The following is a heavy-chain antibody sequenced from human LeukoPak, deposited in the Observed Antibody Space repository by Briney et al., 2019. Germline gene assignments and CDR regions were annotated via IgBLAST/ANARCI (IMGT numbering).Heavy chain of an antibody. CDR1: GYTFTNYY. CDR2: IKPSGGST. V-gene: IGHV1-46*01. D-gene: IGHD6-19*01. J-gene: IGHJ4*02. Sequence: ASAKVSCKASGYTFTNYYMHWVRQATGQGLEWKGIIKPSGGSTSYAQKFQGRVTMTRDTSTSTVYMELSSLRSEDTAVYYCARGYSSGWFLGGDFDYWGQGTLVTVSS. CDR3: ARGYSSGWFLGGDFDY.